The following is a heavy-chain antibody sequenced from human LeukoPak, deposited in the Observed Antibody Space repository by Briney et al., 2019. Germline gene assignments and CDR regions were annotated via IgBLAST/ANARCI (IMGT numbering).Heavy chain of an antibody. Sequence: SETLSLTCTVSGGSISSGSYYSSWIRQPAGKGLEWIGRIYTSGSTNYNPSLKSRVTISVDTSKNQFSLKLSSVTAADTAVYYCASLGYYDYWGQGTLVTVSS. V-gene: IGHV4-61*02. CDR3: ASLGYYDY. J-gene: IGHJ4*02. CDR2: IYTSGST. CDR1: GGSISSGSYY. D-gene: IGHD2/OR15-2a*01.